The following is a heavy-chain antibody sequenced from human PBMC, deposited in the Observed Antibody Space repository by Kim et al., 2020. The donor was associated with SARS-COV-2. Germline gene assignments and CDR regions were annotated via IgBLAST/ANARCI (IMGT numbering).Heavy chain of an antibody. CDR2: SYYSGST. CDR3: ARHIWHGGVAY. J-gene: IGHJ4*02. D-gene: IGHD3-16*01. V-gene: IGHV4-39*01. Sequence: SETLSLTCTVSGGSISSSSYYWGWIRQPPGKGLEWIGSSYYSGSTYYNPSLKSRVTISVDTSKNKFSLKLSSVTAADTAVDYCARHIWHGGVAYWGQGTL. CDR1: GGSISSSSYY.